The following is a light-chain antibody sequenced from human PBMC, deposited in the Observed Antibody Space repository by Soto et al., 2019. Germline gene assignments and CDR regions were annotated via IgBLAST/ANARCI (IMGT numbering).Light chain of an antibody. CDR1: QDISNY. CDR3: QKYNSAPKT. Sequence: DIQMTQSPPSLSASVGDRVTITCRASQDISNYLAWYQQKPGEVPKLLIYAASTLQKGVQSRFSGGGSGTLFTLTISSLQPDDVATYYCQKYNSAPKTFGRGTRLEIK. V-gene: IGKV1-27*01. CDR2: AAS. J-gene: IGKJ2*01.